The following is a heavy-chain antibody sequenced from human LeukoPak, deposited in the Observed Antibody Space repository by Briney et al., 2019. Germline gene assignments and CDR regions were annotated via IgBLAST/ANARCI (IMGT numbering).Heavy chain of an antibody. Sequence: SETLSLTCGVYGGSFSDFYWTWFRQAPGKGPEWIGEMNHSGRANYNASLKSRVTISVDTSKNQFSLKLNSVTAADTAVYYCARGSGGHGNLDYWGQGTLVTVSS. J-gene: IGHJ4*02. V-gene: IGHV4-34*01. CDR2: MNHSGRA. CDR1: GGSFSDFY. CDR3: ARGSGGHGNLDY. D-gene: IGHD1-14*01.